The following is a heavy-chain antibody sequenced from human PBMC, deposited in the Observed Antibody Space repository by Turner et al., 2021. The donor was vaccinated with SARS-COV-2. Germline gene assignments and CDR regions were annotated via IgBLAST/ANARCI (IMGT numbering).Heavy chain of an antibody. CDR2: IRSKSYGGTT. CDR3: TGGIAGDS. CDR1: GFTFGNYG. J-gene: IGHJ4*02. Sequence: EVQLVASGGGLVQPGRSLRLSCTASGFTFGNYGMSWFRQAPGKGLEWVSFIRSKSYGGTTEYAASVKGRFTISRDDSKSIAYLQMNSLKTEDTAVYYCTGGIAGDSWGQGTLVTVSS. D-gene: IGHD6-13*01. V-gene: IGHV3-49*03.